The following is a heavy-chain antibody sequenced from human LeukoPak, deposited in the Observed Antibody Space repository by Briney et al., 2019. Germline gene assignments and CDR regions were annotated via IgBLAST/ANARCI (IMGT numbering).Heavy chain of an antibody. CDR1: GFTFSSYA. J-gene: IGHJ3*02. Sequence: GGSLRLSCAASGFTFSSYAMSWVRQAPGKGLEWVSAISGSGGGTYYADSVKGRFTISRDNSKNTLYLQMNSLRAEDTAVYYCAKDRVIVVVIPDDAFDIWGQGTMVTVSS. V-gene: IGHV3-23*01. CDR3: AKDRVIVVVIPDDAFDI. CDR2: ISGSGGGT. D-gene: IGHD3-22*01.